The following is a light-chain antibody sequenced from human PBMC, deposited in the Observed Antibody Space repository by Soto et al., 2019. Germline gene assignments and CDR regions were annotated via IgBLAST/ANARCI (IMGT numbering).Light chain of an antibody. CDR2: GAS. V-gene: IGKV3-20*01. J-gene: IGKJ4*01. CDR1: QSVSSNY. Sequence: LTQSPGTLSLSPGERATLSCRAGQSVSSNYLAWYQQKPGQAPRLLIYGASSRATGIPDRFSGSGSGADFTLTINRLEPEDFAVYYCQQFETFGGGTKVDIK. CDR3: QQFET.